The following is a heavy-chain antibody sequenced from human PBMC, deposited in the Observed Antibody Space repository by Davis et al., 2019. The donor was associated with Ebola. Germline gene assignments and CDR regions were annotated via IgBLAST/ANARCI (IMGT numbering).Heavy chain of an antibody. J-gene: IGHJ5*02. CDR1: GYTFTGYY. D-gene: IGHD5-12*01. CDR3: ARDFYGYDPYNWFDP. CDR2: INPHSGGT. V-gene: IGHV1-2*02. Sequence: ASVKVSCKASGYTFTGYYIHWVRQAPGQGLEWMGWINPHSGGTNYAQKFQGRVTMTRDTSISTAYMELSRLRSDDTAVYYCARDFYGYDPYNWFDPWGQGTLVTVSS.